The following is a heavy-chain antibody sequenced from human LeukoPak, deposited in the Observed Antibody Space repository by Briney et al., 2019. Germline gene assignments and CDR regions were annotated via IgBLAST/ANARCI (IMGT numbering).Heavy chain of an antibody. J-gene: IGHJ4*02. CDR2: ISGSGGST. CDR1: GFTFSSYA. D-gene: IGHD3-22*01. V-gene: IGHV3-23*01. CDR3: AKGLDSSVGYFDY. Sequence: GGSLRLSCAASGFTFSSYAMSWVRQAPGKGLEWVSAISGSGGSTYYADSVKGRFTISRDNSKNTLYPQMNSLRAEDTAVYYCAKGLDSSVGYFDYWGQGTLVTVSS.